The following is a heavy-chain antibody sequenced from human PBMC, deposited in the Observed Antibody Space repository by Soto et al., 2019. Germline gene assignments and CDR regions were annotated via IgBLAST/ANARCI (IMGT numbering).Heavy chain of an antibody. V-gene: IGHV3-30-3*01. J-gene: IGHJ4*02. CDR1: GFTFSSYA. D-gene: IGHD6-13*01. CDR2: ISYDGSNK. CDR3: ARDRVVAIGSSSWYPEFDY. Sequence: QVQLVESGGGVVQPGRSLRLSCAASGFTFSSYAMHWVRQAPGKGLEWVAVISYDGSNKYYADSVKGRFTISRDNSKNTLYLHMNSLRAEHTAVYYCARDRVVAIGSSSWYPEFDYWGQGTLVTVSS.